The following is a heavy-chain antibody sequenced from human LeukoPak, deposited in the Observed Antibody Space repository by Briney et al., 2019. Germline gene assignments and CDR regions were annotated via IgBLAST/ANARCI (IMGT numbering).Heavy chain of an antibody. CDR3: AKDIAAAEEDFDY. CDR1: GFTFSRYT. V-gene: IGHV3-48*04. J-gene: IGHJ4*02. CDR2: ISSSGSTK. Sequence: GGSLRLSCAASGFTFSRYTMNWVRQAPGKGLEWVSYISSSGSTKYYADSVKGRFTISRDNAKNALYLQMNSLRAEDTAVYYCAKDIAAAEEDFDYWGQGTLVTVSS. D-gene: IGHD6-13*01.